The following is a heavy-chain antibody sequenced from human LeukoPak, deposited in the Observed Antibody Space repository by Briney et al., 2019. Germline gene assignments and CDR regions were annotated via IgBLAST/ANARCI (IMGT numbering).Heavy chain of an antibody. CDR3: ARRYYYYYGMDV. CDR2: IYYSGST. CDR1: GGSFSGYY. J-gene: IGHJ6*02. V-gene: IGHV4-59*08. Sequence: PSETLSLTCAVYGGSFSGYYWSWIRQPPGKGLEWIGYIYYSGSTNYNPSLKSRVTISVDTSKNQFSLKLSSVTAADTAVYYCARRYYYYYGMDVWGQGTTVTVSS.